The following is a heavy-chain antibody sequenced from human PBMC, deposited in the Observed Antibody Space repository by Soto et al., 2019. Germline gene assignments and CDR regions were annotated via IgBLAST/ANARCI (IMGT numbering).Heavy chain of an antibody. CDR3: GRSREGCSYFDY. Sequence: EVQLVESGGGLVQPGGSLRLSCAASGFTFSSYWMHWVRQAPGEGLVWVSRINSDGSSTVYAESVKGRFTISRDNAKNTLYLQMNSLRAEDTAVYYCGRSREGCSYFDYWGQGTLVTVSS. V-gene: IGHV3-74*01. CDR1: GFTFSSYW. D-gene: IGHD2-15*01. CDR2: INSDGSST. J-gene: IGHJ4*02.